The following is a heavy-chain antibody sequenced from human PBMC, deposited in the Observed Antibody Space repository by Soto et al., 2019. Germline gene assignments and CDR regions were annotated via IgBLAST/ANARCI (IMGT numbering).Heavy chain of an antibody. V-gene: IGHV4-38-2*02. Sequence: SETLSLTCAVSCYSIISGYYFGWIRQPPGKGLYWIGSIYHSVSTYYNPSLKSRVTISVDTSKNQFSLKLSSVTAADTAVYYCARDGDYGSGSYAFYYWGQGTLVTVSS. CDR1: CYSIISGYY. D-gene: IGHD3-10*01. CDR3: ARDGDYGSGSYAFYY. J-gene: IGHJ4*02. CDR2: IYHSVST.